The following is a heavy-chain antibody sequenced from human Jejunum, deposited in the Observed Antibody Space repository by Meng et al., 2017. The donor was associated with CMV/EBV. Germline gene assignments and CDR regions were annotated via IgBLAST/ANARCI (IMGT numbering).Heavy chain of an antibody. Sequence: SGNPLTELSIPWVRQAPGKGLEWMGGFTPDDGETIYAQKFQGRVTMAEDTYTDTAYMELSSLRSEDTAVYYCATQRYYYDSSTYFNYWGQGTLVTVSS. CDR2: FTPDDGET. CDR3: ATQRYYYDSSTYFNY. CDR1: GNPLTELS. D-gene: IGHD3-22*01. V-gene: IGHV1-24*01. J-gene: IGHJ4*02.